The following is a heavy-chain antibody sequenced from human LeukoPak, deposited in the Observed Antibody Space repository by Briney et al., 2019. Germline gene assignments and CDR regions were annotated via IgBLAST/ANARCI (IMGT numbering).Heavy chain of an antibody. CDR3: ARQYSTNWYDDRGWFDP. CDR2: IYYSGST. D-gene: IGHD6-13*01. CDR1: GGSISSYF. J-gene: IGHJ5*02. V-gene: IGHV4-59*08. Sequence: SETLSLTCTVSGGSISSYFWSWIRQPPGKGLEWIGYIYYSGSTNYNPSLRSRVTISIDTSKNQFSLKLSSVTAADTAFYYCARQYSTNWYDDRGWFDPWGQGTLVTVSS.